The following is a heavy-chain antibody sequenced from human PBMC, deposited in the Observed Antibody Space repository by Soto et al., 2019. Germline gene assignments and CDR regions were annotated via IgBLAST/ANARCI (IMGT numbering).Heavy chain of an antibody. CDR2: IYSGGST. CDR1: GFTVSSNY. CDR3: ARDHHYYGSGSPSQGYWFDP. J-gene: IGHJ5*02. Sequence: GRSLRLSCAASGFTVSSNYMNWVRQAPGKGLEWVSVIYSGGSTYYADAVKGRFTISRHNSKNTLYLQMNSLRAEDTAVYYCARDHHYYGSGSPSQGYWFDPLGQGNLVTVSS. D-gene: IGHD3-10*01. V-gene: IGHV3-53*04.